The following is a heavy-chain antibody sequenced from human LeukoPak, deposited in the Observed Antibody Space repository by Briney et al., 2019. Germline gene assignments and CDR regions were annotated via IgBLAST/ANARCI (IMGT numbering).Heavy chain of an antibody. D-gene: IGHD5-18*01. Sequence: SETLSLTCAVYGGSFSGYYWSWIRQPPGKGLEWIGEINHSGSTNYNPSLKSRVTISVDTSKNQFSLKLSSVTAADTAVYYCAGGRIQLWSRIRLDFDYWGQGTLVTVSS. J-gene: IGHJ4*02. CDR3: AGGRIQLWSRIRLDFDY. CDR2: INHSGST. CDR1: GGSFSGYY. V-gene: IGHV4-34*01.